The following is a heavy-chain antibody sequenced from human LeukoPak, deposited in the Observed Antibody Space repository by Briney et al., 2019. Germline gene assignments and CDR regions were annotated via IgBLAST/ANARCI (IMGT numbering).Heavy chain of an antibody. Sequence: GASVKVSCKASGYTFTGYYVHWVRQAPGQGLEWMGWINPNSGGTNYAQKFQGRVTMTRDTSISTAYMELSRLRSDDTAVYYCAREAAGDIVVVVAATMELGDAFDIWGQGTMVTVSS. CDR3: AREAAGDIVVVVAATMELGDAFDI. J-gene: IGHJ3*02. V-gene: IGHV1-2*02. D-gene: IGHD2-15*01. CDR2: INPNSGGT. CDR1: GYTFTGYY.